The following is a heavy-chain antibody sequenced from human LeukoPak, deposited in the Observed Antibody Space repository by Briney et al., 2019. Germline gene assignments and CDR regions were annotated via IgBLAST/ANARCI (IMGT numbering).Heavy chain of an antibody. J-gene: IGHJ4*02. Sequence: GESLQISCTGSGYGFTSYWIGWGRRTPGTGLEYMGIIHPGDSETKYSPSFQGQVTISVDGSRTTAFLQWSSLKASDTAMYYCARLGNYGDYGDYWGQGTLVTVSP. CDR2: IHPGDSET. CDR3: ARLGNYGDYGDY. CDR1: GYGFTSYW. D-gene: IGHD4-17*01. V-gene: IGHV5-51*01.